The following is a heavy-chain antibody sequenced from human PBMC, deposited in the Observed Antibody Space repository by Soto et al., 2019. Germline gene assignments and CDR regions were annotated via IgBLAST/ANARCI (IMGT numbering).Heavy chain of an antibody. CDR1: GYSFTSYW. V-gene: IGHV5-51*01. J-gene: IGHJ4*02. D-gene: IGHD6-13*01. Sequence: GESLKISCKGSGYSFTSYWIGWVRQMPGKGLEWMGIIYPGDSDTIYSPAFQGQVTISADKSISTAYLRWSSLKASDTAMYYCASSGSWYDRGWDYWGQGTLVTVSS. CDR3: ASSGSWYDRGWDY. CDR2: IYPGDSDT.